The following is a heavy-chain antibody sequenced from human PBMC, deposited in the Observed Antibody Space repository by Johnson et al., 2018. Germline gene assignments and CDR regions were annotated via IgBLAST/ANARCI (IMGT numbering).Heavy chain of an antibody. CDR1: RFTFRSYW. D-gene: IGHD3-10*01. CDR3: AKVLLWAVQYFQH. Sequence: EVQLLEAGGDLVQPGGTLRLSCAVSRFTFRSYWMHWTRQAPRKGLVWVSRISSDGSSLSYVDSVKGRFTISRDNAKNTLYLQRNSLSAEDTPGYYCAKVLLWAVQYFQHWGQGTLVTVSS. CDR2: ISSDGSSL. V-gene: IGHV3-74*01. J-gene: IGHJ1*01.